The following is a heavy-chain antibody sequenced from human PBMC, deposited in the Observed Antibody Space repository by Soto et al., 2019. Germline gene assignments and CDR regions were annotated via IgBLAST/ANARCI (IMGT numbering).Heavy chain of an antibody. J-gene: IGHJ3*02. Sequence: EVQLLESGGGLVQPGGSLRLSCAASGFTFSSYAMSWVRQAPGKGLEWVSAISGSGGSTYYADSVKGRFTISRDNSKNTLYLQMNSLRAEDTAVYYCAKDKGRYFDWLSAFDIWGQGTMVTVSS. D-gene: IGHD3-9*01. CDR2: ISGSGGST. CDR3: AKDKGRYFDWLSAFDI. V-gene: IGHV3-23*01. CDR1: GFTFSSYA.